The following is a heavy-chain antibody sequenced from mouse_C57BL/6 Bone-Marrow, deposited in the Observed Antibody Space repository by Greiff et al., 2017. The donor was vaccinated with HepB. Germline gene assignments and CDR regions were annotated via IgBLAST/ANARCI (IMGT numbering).Heavy chain of an antibody. CDR3: ATFKFYYYAMDY. CDR1: GYAFSSYW. CDR2: IYPGDGDT. Sequence: VQLQQSGAELVKPGASVKISCKASGYAFSSYWMNWVKQRPGKGLEWIGQIYPGDGDTNYNGKFKGKATLTADKSSSTAYMQLSSLTSEDSAVYFCATFKFYYYAMDYWGQGTSVTVSS. J-gene: IGHJ4*01. V-gene: IGHV1-80*01.